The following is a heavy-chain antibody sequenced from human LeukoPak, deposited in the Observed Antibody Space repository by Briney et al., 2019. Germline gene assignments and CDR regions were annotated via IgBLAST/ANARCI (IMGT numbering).Heavy chain of an antibody. CDR3: ARGKVGATYYYYGMDV. J-gene: IGHJ6*02. CDR2: MNPNSGNT. CDR1: GYTFTSYD. V-gene: IGHV1-8*01. D-gene: IGHD1-26*01. Sequence: ASVKVSCKASGYTFTSYDINWVRQATGQGLEWMGWMNPNSGNTGYAQKYQGRVTMTRNTSISTAYMELSSLRSEDTAVYYCARGKVGATYYYYGMDVWGQGTTVTVSS.